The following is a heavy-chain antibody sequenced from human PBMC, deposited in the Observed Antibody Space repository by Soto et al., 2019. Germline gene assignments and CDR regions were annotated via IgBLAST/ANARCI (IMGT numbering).Heavy chain of an antibody. Sequence: QVRLVESGGDLVQPRRSLRLSCAASGFTFGSYGMHWVRQAPGKGLEWVAMISYDGRHQYYADSVKGRFTISRDNFKDTLYLQMNALTPEDTAIYFCARELDIPPDYYFDYWGQGNLVTVSS. J-gene: IGHJ4*02. V-gene: IGHV3-30*03. CDR3: ARELDIPPDYYFDY. D-gene: IGHD5-12*01. CDR2: ISYDGRHQ. CDR1: GFTFGSYG.